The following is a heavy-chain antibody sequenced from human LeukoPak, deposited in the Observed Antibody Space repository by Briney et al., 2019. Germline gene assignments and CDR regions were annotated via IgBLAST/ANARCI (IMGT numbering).Heavy chain of an antibody. D-gene: IGHD3-22*01. CDR1: GFTFSSYA. CDR3: ARVYYYDSSGYYYGGDYFDY. Sequence: PGGCLRLSCAASGFTFSSYATHWVRQAPGRGLGWVAVISYDGSNKYYADSVKGRFTISRDNSKNTLYLEMNSLRAEDTAVYYCARVYYYDSSGYYYGGDYFDYWGQGTLVTVSS. J-gene: IGHJ4*02. CDR2: ISYDGSNK. V-gene: IGHV3-30-3*01.